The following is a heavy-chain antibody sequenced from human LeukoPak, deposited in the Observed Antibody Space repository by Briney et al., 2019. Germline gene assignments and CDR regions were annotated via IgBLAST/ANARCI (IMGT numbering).Heavy chain of an antibody. CDR3: ARDGNEAVAGTGAVTY. CDR2: INPNSGDT. J-gene: IGHJ4*02. D-gene: IGHD6-19*01. V-gene: IGHV1-2*02. Sequence: GASVKVSCKTSGYIFTGYYMHWVRQAPGQGLEWMGWINPNSGDTHYAQNFQGRVTMTRDTSISTAYMELSSLTSDDTAAYYCARDGNEAVAGTGAVTYWGQGTLVTVSS. CDR1: GYIFTGYY.